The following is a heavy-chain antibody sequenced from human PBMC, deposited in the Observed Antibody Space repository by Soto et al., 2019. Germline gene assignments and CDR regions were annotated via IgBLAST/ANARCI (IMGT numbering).Heavy chain of an antibody. CDR1: GGSFSGYY. D-gene: IGHD3-9*01. V-gene: IGHV4-34*01. Sequence: QVQLQQWGAGPLRPLETLSLTCGVSGGSFSGYYWAWIRQSPGKGLEWIGEINDRGPINYNPSLKSRVSISVDTSKNHYSLNLRSVTAADTAVYYCAREIHDILTGPPWVWYFDLWGRGTLVTVSS. CDR2: INDRGPI. J-gene: IGHJ2*01. CDR3: AREIHDILTGPPWVWYFDL.